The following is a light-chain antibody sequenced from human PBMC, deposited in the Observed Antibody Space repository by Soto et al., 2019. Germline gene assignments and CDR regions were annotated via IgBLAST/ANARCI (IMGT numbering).Light chain of an antibody. CDR2: DAS. V-gene: IGKV3-20*01. J-gene: IGKJ4*01. CDR1: QRISKRY. Sequence: EIVLTQSPGTLSLSPGERATLSCRASQRISKRYLAWYQQKIGQAPRLLIYDASSRATGIADRFSRSGSGTDFTLNTSRLEPLDIAVYYCHQYVTFPPTFGGGTKVAIK. CDR3: HQYVTFPPT.